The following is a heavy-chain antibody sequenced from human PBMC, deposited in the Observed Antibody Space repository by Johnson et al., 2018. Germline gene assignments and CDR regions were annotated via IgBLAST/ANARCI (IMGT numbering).Heavy chain of an antibody. D-gene: IGHD5-24*01. Sequence: VQLQESGGGLVQXGGSXRLXCAASGFTFSGFWMTWVRQPGKGLEWVANIKQDGSEKYYVDSVKGRFTISRDNAKNSLYLQMNSLRAEDTAVYYCARPRRYGYPGGFDIWGQGTMVTVSS. V-gene: IGHV3-7*01. CDR3: ARPRRYGYPGGFDI. J-gene: IGHJ3*02. CDR1: GFTFSGFW. CDR2: IKQDGSEK.